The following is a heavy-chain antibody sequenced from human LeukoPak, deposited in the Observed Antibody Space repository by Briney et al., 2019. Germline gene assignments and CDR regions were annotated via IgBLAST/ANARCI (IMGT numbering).Heavy chain of an antibody. CDR2: IWYDGSNK. Sequence: PGRSLRLSCAASGFTFSSYGMHWVRQAPGKGLEWVAVIWYDGSNKYYADSVKGRFTISRDNSKNTLYLQMNSLRAEDTAVYYCARGARWDYYDSSGDGLDYWGQGSMVSVSS. CDR1: GFTFSSYG. V-gene: IGHV3-33*01. J-gene: IGHJ4*02. CDR3: ARGARWDYYDSSGDGLDY. D-gene: IGHD3-22*01.